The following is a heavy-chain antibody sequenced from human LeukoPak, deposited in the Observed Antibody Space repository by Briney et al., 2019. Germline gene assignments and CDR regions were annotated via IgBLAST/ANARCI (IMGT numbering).Heavy chain of an antibody. J-gene: IGHJ4*02. V-gene: IGHV3-23*01. CDR3: AREALSYGSGSYLDY. Sequence: GSLRLSCAASGFTFSSYGMSWVRQAPGKGLEWVSAISGSGGSTYYADSVKGRFTISRDNSKNTLYLQMNSLRSEDTAVYYCAREALSYGSGSYLDYWGQGTLVTVSS. CDR2: ISGSGGST. D-gene: IGHD3-10*01. CDR1: GFTFSSYG.